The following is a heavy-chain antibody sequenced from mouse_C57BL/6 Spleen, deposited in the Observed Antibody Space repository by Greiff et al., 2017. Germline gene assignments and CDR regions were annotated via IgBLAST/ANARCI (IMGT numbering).Heavy chain of an antibody. D-gene: IGHD3-2*02. Sequence: VQLQQSGAELVKPGASVKLSCTASGFNIKDSYMHWVKQRTEQGLEWIGRCYPEDGETKYDTKFKGKATITADTSSNTAYLQLSSLTSEDTAVYYCALTAQAPLYAMDYWGQGTSVTVSS. J-gene: IGHJ4*01. CDR1: GFNIKDSY. V-gene: IGHV14-2*01. CDR3: ALTAQAPLYAMDY. CDR2: CYPEDGET.